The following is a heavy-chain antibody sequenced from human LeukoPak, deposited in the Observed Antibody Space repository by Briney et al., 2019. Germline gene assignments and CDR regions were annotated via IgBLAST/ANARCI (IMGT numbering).Heavy chain of an antibody. D-gene: IGHD6-19*01. J-gene: IGHJ4*02. CDR2: ISSRSSTI. CDR3: ARDLAVAGPDY. Sequence: PGGSLRLSCAASGFTFSSYSMNSVRQAPGKGLEWVSYISSRSSTIYYADSVKGRFTISRDNAKNSLYLQMNSLRAEDTAVYYCARDLAVAGPDYWGQGTLVTVSS. CDR1: GFTFSSYS. V-gene: IGHV3-48*01.